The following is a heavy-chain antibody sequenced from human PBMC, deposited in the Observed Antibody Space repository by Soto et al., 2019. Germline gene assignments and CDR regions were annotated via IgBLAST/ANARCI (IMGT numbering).Heavy chain of an antibody. D-gene: IGHD2-21*02. J-gene: IGHJ3*02. V-gene: IGHV1-8*01. Sequence: QVQLVQSGAEVKKPGASVKVSCKASGYTFTSYDINWVRQATGQGLEWMGWMNPNSGNTGYAQKCEGRVTMTRNTSISTAYMELSSLRSEDTAVYYCARVAVVTASPDAFDIWGQGTMVTVSS. CDR1: GYTFTSYD. CDR3: ARVAVVTASPDAFDI. CDR2: MNPNSGNT.